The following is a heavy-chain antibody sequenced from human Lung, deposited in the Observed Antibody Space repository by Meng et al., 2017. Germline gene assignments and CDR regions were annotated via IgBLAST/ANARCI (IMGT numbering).Heavy chain of an antibody. V-gene: IGHV4-34*01. Sequence: VEFRRGVAGPFKPPTTPSLTCVVSGGSFSDYYWSWIRQPPGKGLWWIGEINHSGSTNYNPSLESRATISVDTSQNNLSLKLSSVTAADSAVYYCARGPTTMAHDFDYWGQGTLVTVSS. J-gene: IGHJ4*02. D-gene: IGHD4-11*01. CDR1: GGSFSDYY. CDR3: ARGPTTMAHDFDY. CDR2: INHSGST.